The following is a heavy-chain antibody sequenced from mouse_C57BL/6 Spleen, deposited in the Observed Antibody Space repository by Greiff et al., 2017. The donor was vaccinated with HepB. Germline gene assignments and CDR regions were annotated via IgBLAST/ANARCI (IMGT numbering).Heavy chain of an antibody. V-gene: IGHV1-75*01. J-gene: IGHJ1*03. CDR1: GYTFTDYY. D-gene: IGHD2-3*01. CDR2: IFPGSGST. CDR3: ARSGDGYYGFWYFDV. Sequence: QVQLKESGPELVKPGASVKISCKASGYTFTDYYINWVKQRPGQGLEWIGWIFPGSGSTYYNEKFKGKATLTVAKSSSTAYMLLSSLTSEDSAVYFCARSGDGYYGFWYFDVWGTGTTVTVSS.